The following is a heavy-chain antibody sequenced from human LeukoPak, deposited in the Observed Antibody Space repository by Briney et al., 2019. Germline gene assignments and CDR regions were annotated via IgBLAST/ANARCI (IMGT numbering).Heavy chain of an antibody. D-gene: IGHD6-19*01. J-gene: IGHJ5*02. CDR3: ARENSSGWYDWFDP. V-gene: IGHV3-74*01. CDR2: INSDGSST. Sequence: GGSLRLSCAASGFTFSSYWMHWVRQAPGKGLVWFSRINSDGSSTSYADSVQGRFTISRDNAKNTLYLQMNSLRAEDTAVYYCARENSSGWYDWFDPWGQGTLVTVSS. CDR1: GFTFSSYW.